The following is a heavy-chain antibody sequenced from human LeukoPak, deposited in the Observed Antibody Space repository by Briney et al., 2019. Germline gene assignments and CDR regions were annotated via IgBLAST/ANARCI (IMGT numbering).Heavy chain of an antibody. CDR3: AKDHGSH. D-gene: IGHD1-26*01. CDR2: ISWNSGSI. V-gene: IGHV3-9*01. Sequence: GRSLRLSCAASGFTFDDYAMHWVRQAPGKGLEWVSGISWNSGSIGYADSVKGRFTISRDNAKNSLYLQMNSLRAEDTASYYCAKDHGSHWGQGTLVTVSS. J-gene: IGHJ4*02. CDR1: GFTFDDYA.